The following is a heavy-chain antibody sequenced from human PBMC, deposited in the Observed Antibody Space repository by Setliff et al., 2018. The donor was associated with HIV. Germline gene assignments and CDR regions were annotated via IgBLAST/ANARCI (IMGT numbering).Heavy chain of an antibody. CDR2: ISGSGTTT. Sequence: PGGSLRLSCAASGFTFSTYAMSWVRQAPGKGLEWVSVISGSGTTTYYADSVKGRFTISRDNSKNTVYLQTSSLRAEDTAVYYCAREVYRYDDGSESMDVWGKGTTVTVSS. D-gene: IGHD5-18*01. V-gene: IGHV3-23*01. J-gene: IGHJ6*03. CDR3: AREVYRYDDGSESMDV. CDR1: GFTFSTYA.